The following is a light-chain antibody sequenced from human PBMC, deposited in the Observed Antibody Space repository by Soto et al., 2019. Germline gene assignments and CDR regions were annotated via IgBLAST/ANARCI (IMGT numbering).Light chain of an antibody. J-gene: IGLJ1*01. CDR1: SSDVGGYNY. CDR2: EVS. V-gene: IGLV2-14*01. CDR3: SSYTSSSPLYV. Sequence: QSALTQPASVSGSPGQSITISCTGTSSDVGGYNYVSWYQQHPGKAPKLMIYEVSNRPSGVSNRFSGSKSGNTASLTISGIQAEDEADYYCSSYTSSSPLYVFGTGTKVTVL.